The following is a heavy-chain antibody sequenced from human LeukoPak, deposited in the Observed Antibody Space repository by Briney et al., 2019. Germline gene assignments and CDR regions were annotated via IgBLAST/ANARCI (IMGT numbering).Heavy chain of an antibody. V-gene: IGHV3-23*01. D-gene: IGHD5-24*01. CDR1: GFTFSSYA. Sequence: GGSLRLSCAASGFTFSSYAMSWVRQTPGKGLEWVSTIPDGSSNTYYADSVKGRFTISRDNSKNTLYLQMNSLGAEDTAVYYCAKWLRVATTYFDYWGQGTLVTVSS. CDR3: AKWLRVATTYFDY. J-gene: IGHJ4*02. CDR2: IPDGSSNT.